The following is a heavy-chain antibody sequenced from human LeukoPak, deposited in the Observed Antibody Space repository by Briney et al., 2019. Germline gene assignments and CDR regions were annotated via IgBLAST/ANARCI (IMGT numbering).Heavy chain of an antibody. CDR3: AIHGGGTIRIEAFDV. CDR2: ISGDGRDI. D-gene: IGHD3-3*01. CDR1: GFNFTRAW. Sequence: GGSLRLSCAASGFNFTRAWMSWVRQAPGKGLEWVSAISGDGRDIFYADAVKGRFTISRDNSKNTLYLQMNSLRDEDTALYYCAIHGGGTIRIEAFDVWGQGTMVTISS. V-gene: IGHV3-23*01. J-gene: IGHJ3*01.